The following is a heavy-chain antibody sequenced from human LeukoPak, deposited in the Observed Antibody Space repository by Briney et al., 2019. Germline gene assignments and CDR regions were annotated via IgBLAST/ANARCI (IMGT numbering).Heavy chain of an antibody. CDR3: AKGHTAMITQDY. V-gene: IGHV3-30*18. D-gene: IGHD1-20*01. Sequence: GRSLRLSCAVSGFTFSSYDMHWVRQAPGKGLEWVAVISYDGSSKYYADSVKGRFTISRDNSKNTLYLQMNSPRAEDTAVYYCAKGHTAMITQDYWGQGTLVTVSS. CDR2: ISYDGSSK. J-gene: IGHJ4*02. CDR1: GFTFSSYD.